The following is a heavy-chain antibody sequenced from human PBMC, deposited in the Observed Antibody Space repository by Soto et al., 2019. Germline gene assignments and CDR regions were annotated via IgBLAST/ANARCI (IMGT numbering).Heavy chain of an antibody. V-gene: IGHV4-39*01. D-gene: IGHD2-2*01. CDR1: GGSISSSSYY. CDR3: ARHGDIVVVPAAPWYGMDV. Sequence: SETLSLTCTVSGGSISSSSYYWGWIRQPPGKGLEWIGSIYYSGSTYYNPSLKSRVTISVDTSKNQFSLKLSSVTAADTAVYYCARHGDIVVVPAAPWYGMDVWGQGTTVTVSS. J-gene: IGHJ6*02. CDR2: IYYSGST.